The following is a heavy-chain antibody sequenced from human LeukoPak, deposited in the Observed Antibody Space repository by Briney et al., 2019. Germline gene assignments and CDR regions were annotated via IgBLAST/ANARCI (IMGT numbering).Heavy chain of an antibody. D-gene: IGHD3-3*01. Sequence: SETLSHTCTVSGGSISSYYWSWIRQPAGKGLEWIGRIYTSGSTNYNPSLKSRVTMSVDTSKNQFSLKLSSVTAADTAVYYCAKDYDFWSGYYHYWGQGTLVTVSS. V-gene: IGHV4-4*07. J-gene: IGHJ4*02. CDR1: GGSISSYY. CDR3: AKDYDFWSGYYHY. CDR2: IYTSGST.